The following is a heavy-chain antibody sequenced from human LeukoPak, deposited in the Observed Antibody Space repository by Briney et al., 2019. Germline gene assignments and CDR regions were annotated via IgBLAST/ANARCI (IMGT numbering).Heavy chain of an antibody. D-gene: IGHD2-15*01. V-gene: IGHV4-34*01. CDR2: INHSGST. J-gene: IGHJ4*02. Sequence: SETLSLTCAVYGGSFSGYYWSWIRQTPGKGLEWIGEINHSGSTNYSPSLKSRVTISVDTSKNQFSLKLSSVTAADTAVYYCARGGDCSGGGCYRNYFDYWGQGTLVTVSS. CDR3: ARGGDCSGGGCYRNYFDY. CDR1: GGSFSGYY.